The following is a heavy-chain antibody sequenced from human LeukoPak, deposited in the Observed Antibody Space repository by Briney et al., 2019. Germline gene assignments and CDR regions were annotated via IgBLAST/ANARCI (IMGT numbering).Heavy chain of an antibody. CDR2: IKSKTDGGTT. J-gene: IGHJ6*02. V-gene: IGHV3-15*01. CDR3: TRQDYGMDV. Sequence: GGSLRLSCAASGFTFSSYAMHWVRQAPGKGLEWVGRIKSKTDGGTTDYAAPVKGRFTISRDDSKNTLYLQMNSLKTEDTAVYYCTRQDYGMDVWGQGTTVTVSS. CDR1: GFTFSSYA.